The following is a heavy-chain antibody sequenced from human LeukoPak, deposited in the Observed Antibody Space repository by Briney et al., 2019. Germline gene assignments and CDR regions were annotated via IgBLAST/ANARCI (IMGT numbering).Heavy chain of an antibody. D-gene: IGHD2-15*01. CDR3: ARQEYCSGGSCYTWFDP. J-gene: IGHJ5*02. V-gene: IGHV5-51*01. Sequence: GESLKISCQGSGYSITSYWIAWVRQMPGKGLEWMGIIYPADSDIRYSPSFQGQVTISADKSISTAYLQWSSLKASDTAMYYCARQEYCSGGSCYTWFDPWGQGTLVTVSS. CDR1: GYSITSYW. CDR2: IYPADSDI.